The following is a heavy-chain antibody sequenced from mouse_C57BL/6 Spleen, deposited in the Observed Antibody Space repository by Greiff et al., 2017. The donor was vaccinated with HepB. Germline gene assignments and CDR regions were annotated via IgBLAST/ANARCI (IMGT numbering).Heavy chain of an antibody. J-gene: IGHJ3*01. CDR2: ISSGSSTI. V-gene: IGHV5-17*01. CDR3: ARVYDGYDAWFAY. Sequence: EVHLVESGGGLVKPGGSLKLSCAASGFTFSDYGMHWVRQAPEKGLEWVAYISSGSSTIYYADTVKGRFTISRDNAKNTLFLQMTSLRSEDTAMYYCARVYDGYDAWFAYWGQGTLVTVSA. D-gene: IGHD2-3*01. CDR1: GFTFSDYG.